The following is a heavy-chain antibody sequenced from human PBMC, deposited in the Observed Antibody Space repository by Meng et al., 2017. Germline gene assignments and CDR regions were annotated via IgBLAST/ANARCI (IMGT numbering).Heavy chain of an antibody. CDR1: GYSISSGYY. CDR3: ARGVMVRGVIIWFDP. D-gene: IGHD3-10*01. J-gene: IGHJ5*02. Sequence: SETLSLTCTVSGYSISSGYYWGWIRQPPGKGLEWIVSIYHSGSTYYNPFLKSRVTISVETSKNQFSLKLSSVTAADTAVYYCARGVMVRGVIIWFDPWGQGTLVTVSS. V-gene: IGHV4-38-2*02. CDR2: IYHSGST.